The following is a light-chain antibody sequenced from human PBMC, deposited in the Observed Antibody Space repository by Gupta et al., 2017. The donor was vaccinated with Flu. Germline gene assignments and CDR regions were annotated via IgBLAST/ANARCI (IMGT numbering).Light chain of an antibody. Sequence: QSVLTQPPSLSGAPGPRVTISCTGSSSNIGAGYEVHSYQQLPGTAPKLLIYGNSNRPSGVPDRFSGSKSGTSASLAITGLQAEDEADYYCQSYDSSLSVVVFGGGTKLTVL. CDR2: GNS. CDR1: SSNIGAGYE. J-gene: IGLJ2*01. V-gene: IGLV1-40*01. CDR3: QSYDSSLSVVV.